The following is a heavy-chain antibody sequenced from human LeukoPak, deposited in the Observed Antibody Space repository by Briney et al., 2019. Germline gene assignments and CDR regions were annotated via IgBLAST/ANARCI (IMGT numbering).Heavy chain of an antibody. CDR3: ARGLGAAAGTGRGIYFDY. V-gene: IGHV4-30-4*08. J-gene: IGHJ4*02. Sequence: PSETLSLTCTVSGGSISSGDYYWSWIRQPPGKGLEWIGYIYYSGSTSGSTYYNPSLKSRVTISVDTSKNQFSLKLSSVTAADTAVYYCARGLGAAAGTGRGIYFDYWGQGTLVTVSS. CDR1: GGSISSGDYY. D-gene: IGHD6-13*01. CDR2: IYYSGSTSGST.